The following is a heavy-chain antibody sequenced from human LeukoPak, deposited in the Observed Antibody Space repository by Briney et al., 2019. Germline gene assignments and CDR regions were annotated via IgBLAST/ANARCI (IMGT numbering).Heavy chain of an antibody. V-gene: IGHV3-48*03. CDR2: ISSRGSTR. D-gene: IGHD1-1*01. CDR3: ARESQLERRRGGAFDI. Sequence: PGGSLRLSCAVSGFTFSSYEINWVRQAPGKGLEWVSYISSRGSTRYYADSVKGRFTMARGNAKTSLYLQFNSLRAEDTDVYYCARESQLERRRGGAFDIWGQRPMVTVSS. J-gene: IGHJ3*02. CDR1: GFTFSSYE.